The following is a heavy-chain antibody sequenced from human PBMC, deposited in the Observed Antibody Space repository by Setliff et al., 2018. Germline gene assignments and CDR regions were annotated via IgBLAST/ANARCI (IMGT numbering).Heavy chain of an antibody. CDR3: ARGGTFRYFDF. J-gene: IGHJ4*02. Sequence: SETLRLSCAASGFSFNDYAMHWIRQPPGKGLEFIGYVYYSGTANYSPSLRSRLTISVDTSKNQFSLKLRSVTAADTAVYYCARGGTFRYFDFWGQGAPVTVSS. D-gene: IGHD5-12*01. V-gene: IGHV4-59*01. CDR1: GFSFNDYA. CDR2: VYYSGTA.